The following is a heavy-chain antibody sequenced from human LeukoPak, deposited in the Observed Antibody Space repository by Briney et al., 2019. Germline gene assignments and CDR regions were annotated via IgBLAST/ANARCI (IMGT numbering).Heavy chain of an antibody. D-gene: IGHD2-2*01. CDR2: ISGSGGST. CDR1: GFTFSSYA. V-gene: IGHV3-23*01. J-gene: IGHJ4*02. CDR3: AREGYCTSTSCYAGIDY. Sequence: GGSLRLSCAASGFTFSSYAMSWVRQAPGKGLEWVSAISGSGGSTYYADSVKGRFTISRDNSKNTLYLQMNSLRAEDTAVYYCAREGYCTSTSCYAGIDYWGQGTLVTVSS.